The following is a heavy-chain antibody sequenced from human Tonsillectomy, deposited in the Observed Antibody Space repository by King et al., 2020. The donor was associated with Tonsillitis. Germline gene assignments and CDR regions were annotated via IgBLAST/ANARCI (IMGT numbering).Heavy chain of an antibody. J-gene: IGHJ6*02. Sequence: QLVQSGGGVVQPGRSLRLSCAASGFTFSSYAMHWVRQAPGKGLEWVAVISYDGSNKYYADSVKGRFTISRDNSKNTLYLQMNSLRAEDTAVYYCARDDYDYVWGSYRDYYHYGMDVWGQGTTVTVSS. CDR3: ARDDYDYVWGSYRDYYHYGMDV. CDR1: GFTFSSYA. V-gene: IGHV3-30-3*01. D-gene: IGHD3-16*02. CDR2: ISYDGSNK.